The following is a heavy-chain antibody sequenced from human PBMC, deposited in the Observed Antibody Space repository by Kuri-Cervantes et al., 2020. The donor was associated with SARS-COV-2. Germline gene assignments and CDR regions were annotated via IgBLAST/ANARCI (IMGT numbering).Heavy chain of an antibody. CDR2: ISGSGGST. J-gene: IGHJ6*02. Sequence: GGSLRLSCAASGFTFSSYAMSWVRQAPGKGLEWVSAISGSGGSTYYADSVKGRFTISRDNSKNTLYLQMNSLRAEDTDVYYCAKGDYCSSISCYSYYYYYGMDVWGQGTTVTVSS. V-gene: IGHV3-23*01. CDR3: AKGDYCSSISCYSYYYYYGMDV. CDR1: GFTFSSYA. D-gene: IGHD2-2*01.